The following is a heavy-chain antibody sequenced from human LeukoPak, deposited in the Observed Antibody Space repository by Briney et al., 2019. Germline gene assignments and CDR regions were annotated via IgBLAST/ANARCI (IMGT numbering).Heavy chain of an antibody. V-gene: IGHV3-11*01. J-gene: IGHJ3*02. CDR3: ARARSTVVTPVSAFDI. D-gene: IGHD4-23*01. CDR2: ISSSGSTI. CDR1: GFTFSGYY. Sequence: GGSLRLSCAASGFTFSGYYMSWIRQAPGKGLEWVSYISSSGSTIYYADSVKGRFTISRDNAKNSLYLQMNSLRAEDTAVYYCARARSTVVTPVSAFDIWGQGTMVTVSS.